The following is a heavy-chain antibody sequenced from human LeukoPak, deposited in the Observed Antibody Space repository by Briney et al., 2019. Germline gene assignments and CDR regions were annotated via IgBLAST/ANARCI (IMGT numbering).Heavy chain of an antibody. V-gene: IGHV3-48*01. CDR3: ARDGWFGDYNWFDP. Sequence: AGGSLRLSCAASGFTFSSYSMNWVRQAPGKGLEWVSYISSASNTIYYADSVKGRFTISRDNAKNPLYLQMNSLRAEDTAMYYCARDGWFGDYNWFDPWGQGTLVTVSS. CDR2: ISSASNTI. D-gene: IGHD3-10*01. CDR1: GFTFSSYS. J-gene: IGHJ5*02.